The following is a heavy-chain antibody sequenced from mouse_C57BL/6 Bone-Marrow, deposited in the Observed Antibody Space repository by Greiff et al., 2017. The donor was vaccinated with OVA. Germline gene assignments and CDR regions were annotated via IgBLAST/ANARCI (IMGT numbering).Heavy chain of an antibody. D-gene: IGHD1-1*01. V-gene: IGHV5-12*01. CDR1: GFTFSDYY. CDR2: ISNGGGST. Sequence: EVKVEESGGGLVQPGGSLKLSCAASGFTFSDYYMYWVRQTPEKRLEWVAYISNGGGSTYYPDTVKGRFTISRDNAKNTLYMQMSRLKSEDTAMDYCARSYGSSVAYWGQGTLVTVSA. CDR3: ARSYGSSVAY. J-gene: IGHJ3*01.